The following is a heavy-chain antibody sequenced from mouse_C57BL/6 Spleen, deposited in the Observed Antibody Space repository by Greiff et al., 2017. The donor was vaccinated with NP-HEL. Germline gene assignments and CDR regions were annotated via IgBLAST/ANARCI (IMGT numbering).Heavy chain of an antibody. CDR3: ARFYYHYFDY. Sequence: EVKLVESGGGLVQPGGSLSLSCAASGFTFTDYYMSWVRQPPGKALEWLGFIRNKANGYTTEYSASVKGRFTISRDNSQSILYLQMNALRAEDSATYYCARFYYHYFDYWGKGTTLTVSS. CDR2: IRNKANGYTT. D-gene: IGHD2-1*01. J-gene: IGHJ2*01. V-gene: IGHV7-3*01. CDR1: GFTFTDYY.